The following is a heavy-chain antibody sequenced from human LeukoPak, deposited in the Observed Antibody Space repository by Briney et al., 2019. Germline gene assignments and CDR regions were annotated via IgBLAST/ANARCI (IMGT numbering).Heavy chain of an antibody. Sequence: GGSLRLSCAASGFTFSSYAMHWVRQAPGKGLEGVAVISYDGSNKYYADSVKGRFTISRDNSKNTLYLQMNSLRAEDTAVYYCARDPYIVVVPAAVDYWGQGTLVTVSS. V-gene: IGHV3-30-3*01. CDR1: GFTFSSYA. CDR3: ARDPYIVVVPAAVDY. J-gene: IGHJ4*02. CDR2: ISYDGSNK. D-gene: IGHD2-2*01.